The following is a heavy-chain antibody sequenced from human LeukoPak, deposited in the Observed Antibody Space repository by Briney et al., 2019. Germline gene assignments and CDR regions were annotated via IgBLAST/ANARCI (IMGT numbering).Heavy chain of an antibody. CDR1: GFTFSSYS. V-gene: IGHV3-23*01. D-gene: IGHD6-19*01. CDR2: IFGSGGSA. Sequence: GGSLRLSCAASGFTFSSYSVNWVRQAPGKGLEWVSGIFGSGGSAHYADSVKGRFTISRDNSKNTVYLQMDSLRVDDTAVYYCGKTTTGYSSGRYPGWPVDYWGQGTLVTVSS. CDR3: GKTTTGYSSGRYPGWPVDY. J-gene: IGHJ4*02.